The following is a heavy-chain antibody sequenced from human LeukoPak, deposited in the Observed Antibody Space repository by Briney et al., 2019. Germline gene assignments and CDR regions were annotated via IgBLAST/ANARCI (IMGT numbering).Heavy chain of an antibody. CDR1: GYTFTGYY. V-gene: IGHV1-2*02. CDR2: INPNSGGT. Sequence: ASVKVSCKASGYTFTGYYMHWVRQTPGQGLEWMGWINPNSGGTNYAQKFQGRVTMTRDTSISTAYMELSRLRSDDTAVYYCARVLRGYFLYYLDSWGRGTLSPSPQ. D-gene: IGHD1-26*01. CDR3: ARVLRGYFLYYLDS. J-gene: IGHJ4*02.